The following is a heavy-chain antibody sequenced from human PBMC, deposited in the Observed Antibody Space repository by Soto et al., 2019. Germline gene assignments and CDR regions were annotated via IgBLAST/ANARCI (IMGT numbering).Heavy chain of an antibody. CDR3: ARDATYYYDSSGYYYPGYFDY. V-gene: IGHV1-3*01. D-gene: IGHD3-22*01. CDR1: GYTFTSYA. Sequence: VSVKVSCKASGYTFTSYAMHWVRQAPGQRLEWMGWINAGNGNTKYSQKYQGRVTITRDTSASTAYMELSSLRSEDTAVYYCARDATYYYDSSGYYYPGYFDYWGQGTLVTVSS. CDR2: INAGNGNT. J-gene: IGHJ4*02.